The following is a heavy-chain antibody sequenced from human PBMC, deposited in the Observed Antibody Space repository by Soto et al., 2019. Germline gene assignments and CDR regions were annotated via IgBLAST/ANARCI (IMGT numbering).Heavy chain of an antibody. CDR3: ARGVSAGVDY. J-gene: IGHJ4*02. V-gene: IGHV1-8*01. D-gene: IGHD1-26*01. CDR1: GYSFTSLD. Sequence: QVQLVQSGAEVREPGASVKVSCKASGYSFTSLDINWVRQTAGQGLEWMGWMQPSTGRTGYAQKFQGRVTMNKDTSINTAYMELITLPSDDTAFSYFARGVSAGVDYWGQGTLVTVSS. CDR2: MQPSTGRT.